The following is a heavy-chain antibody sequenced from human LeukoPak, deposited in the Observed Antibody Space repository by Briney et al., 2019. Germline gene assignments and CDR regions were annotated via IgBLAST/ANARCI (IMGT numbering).Heavy chain of an antibody. CDR3: ARSVMAPAP. CDR1: GFTLRSYW. J-gene: IGHJ5*02. D-gene: IGHD5-24*01. V-gene: IGHV3-7*01. CDR2: INQDGSDK. Sequence: GGSLRLSCAASGFTLRSYWMSWVRPAPGKGLDWVAKINQDGSDKYYVDSVKGRFTISRDNAKNSVYLQMNSLRAEDTAVYYCARSVMAPAPWGQGTLVTVS.